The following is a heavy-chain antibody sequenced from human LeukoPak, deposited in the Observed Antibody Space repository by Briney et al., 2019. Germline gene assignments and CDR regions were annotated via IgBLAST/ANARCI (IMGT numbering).Heavy chain of an antibody. CDR2: ISSDGSKK. CDR3: AKQARRAYYYGAGTYAGSHYFDF. V-gene: IGHV3-30*18. CDR1: GFTFSSYG. D-gene: IGHD3-10*01. Sequence: GGSLRLSCAASGFTFSSYGMHWVRQAPGKGLEWVAVISSDGSKKYYADSVKGRFTISRDNSKNTLYLQVNSLRAEDTAVYYCAKQARRAYYYGAGTYAGSHYFDFWGQGTLVTVSS. J-gene: IGHJ4*02.